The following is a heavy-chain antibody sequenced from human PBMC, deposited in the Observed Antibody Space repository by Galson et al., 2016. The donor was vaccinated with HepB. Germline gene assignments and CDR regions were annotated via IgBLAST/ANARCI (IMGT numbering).Heavy chain of an antibody. V-gene: IGHV1-69*01. CDR3: ASSSTFYAGGDAEAFDV. J-gene: IGHJ3*01. CDR1: GGALRRSA. Sequence: SVPVACKASGGALRRSAFSWVRQAPGQGLGWMGGIVPFTGTTVYAQKFQGRVRITADESTYTAFMELSSLRSEDTAVYFCASSSTFYAGGDAEAFDVWGQGAMV. D-gene: IGHD2/OR15-2a*01. CDR2: IVPFTGTT.